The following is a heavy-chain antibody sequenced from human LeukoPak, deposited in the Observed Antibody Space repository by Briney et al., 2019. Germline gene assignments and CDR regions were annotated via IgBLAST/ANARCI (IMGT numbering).Heavy chain of an antibody. CDR3: ARTKAFDF. Sequence: GGSLRLSCTASGFSFTTWWMSWVRQASGKGLGWVANIKQDGSEIHYLDSVKGRFTISRDNARNSLYLQMNDLRVEDTAVYYCARTKAFDFRGQGTTVTVSS. CDR1: GFSFTTWW. V-gene: IGHV3-7*01. J-gene: IGHJ3*01. CDR2: IKQDGSEI.